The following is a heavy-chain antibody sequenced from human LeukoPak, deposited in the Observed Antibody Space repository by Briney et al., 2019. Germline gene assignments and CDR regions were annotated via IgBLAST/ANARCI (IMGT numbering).Heavy chain of an antibody. V-gene: IGHV4-59*01. J-gene: IGHJ6*02. CDR2: IYYSGST. CDR1: GGSISSYY. CDR3: ARDQKILSTDYGMDV. Sequence: SETLSLTCTVSGGSISSYYWSWIRQPPGKGLEWSGYIYYSGSTNYNPSLKSRVTISVDTSKNQFSLKLSSVTAADTAVYYCARDQKILSTDYGMDVWGQGTTVTVSS. D-gene: IGHD2/OR15-2a*01.